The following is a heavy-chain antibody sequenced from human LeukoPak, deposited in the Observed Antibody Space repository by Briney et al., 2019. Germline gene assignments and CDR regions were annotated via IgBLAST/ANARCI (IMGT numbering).Heavy chain of an antibody. CDR2: IYHSGST. CDR3: ARDRGGVVQPNYYFDY. D-gene: IGHD3-3*01. V-gene: IGHV4-38-2*02. Sequence: PSETLSLTCTVSGYSISSGYYWGWIRQPPGKGLEWIGSIYHSGSTYYNPSLKSRVTISVDTSKNQFSLKLSSVTAADTAVYYCARDRGGVVQPNYYFDYWGQGTLVTVSS. CDR1: GYSISSGYY. J-gene: IGHJ4*02.